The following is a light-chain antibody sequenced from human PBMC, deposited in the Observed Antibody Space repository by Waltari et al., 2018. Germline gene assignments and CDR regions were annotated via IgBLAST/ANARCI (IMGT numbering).Light chain of an antibody. CDR3: QHYDDYPAT. V-gene: IGKV1-5*03. Sequence: DIQMTQYPSIQSASVVDRVTITCRASQCISTWLTWYQQKPGKAPKLLIYKASTLHNDVPSRFSGSGSVTEFTLTISSLQTDDFATFYCQHYDDYPATVGGRTKVEIK. J-gene: IGKJ4*01. CDR1: QCISTW. CDR2: KAS.